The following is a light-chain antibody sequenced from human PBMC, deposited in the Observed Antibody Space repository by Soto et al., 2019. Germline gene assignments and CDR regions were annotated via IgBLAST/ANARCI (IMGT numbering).Light chain of an antibody. J-gene: IGKJ4*01. CDR1: QSVTNGY. CDR3: QQYGDFPLT. V-gene: IGKV3-20*01. Sequence: ETVLTQSPGTLSLSPGERATLSCRASQSVTNGYLAWYQQKPGQAPRLLIHEASSRAAGIPDNFSASGAGTDFTLTISRLEPEDFAVYYCQQYGDFPLTFGGGTKVEI. CDR2: EAS.